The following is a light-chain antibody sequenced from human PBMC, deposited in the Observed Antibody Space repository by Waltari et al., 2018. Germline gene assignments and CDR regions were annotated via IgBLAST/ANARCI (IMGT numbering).Light chain of an antibody. CDR3: QQSYSTPYT. V-gene: IGKV1-39*01. CDR2: AAS. CDR1: ESIITY. Sequence: DIQMTQSPSSLSASVGDRVTITCQASESIITYLNWYQQKSGKAPKLLIYAASNLQSGVPSRFSGSGSGTDFILTISSLQPEDFATFYCQQSYSTPYTFGQGTKLEIK. J-gene: IGKJ2*01.